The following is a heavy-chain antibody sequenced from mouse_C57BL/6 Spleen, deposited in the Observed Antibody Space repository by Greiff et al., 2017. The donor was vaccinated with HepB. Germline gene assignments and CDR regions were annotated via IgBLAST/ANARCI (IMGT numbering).Heavy chain of an antibody. D-gene: IGHD1-1*01. CDR3: ARGEYGSSYSWYFDV. Sequence: QLQQPGAELVMPGASVKLSCKASGYTFTSYWMHWVKQRPGQGLEWIGEIDPSDSYTNYNQKFKGKSTLTVDKSSSTAYMQLSSLTSEDSAVYYCARGEYGSSYSWYFDVWGTGTTVTVSS. CDR2: IDPSDSYT. V-gene: IGHV1-69*01. J-gene: IGHJ1*03. CDR1: GYTFTSYW.